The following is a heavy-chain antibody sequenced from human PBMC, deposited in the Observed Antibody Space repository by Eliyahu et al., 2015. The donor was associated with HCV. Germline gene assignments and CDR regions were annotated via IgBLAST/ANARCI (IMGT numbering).Heavy chain of an antibody. Sequence: EVQLVESGGGLVQPGGSLRXSCAASGFIFSDNWMGWVRHTPGKALEWVANINQYGSEKYYVDSVKGRFTISRDNTKNSLYLQMNSLRVEDTAVYYCARHGDYTLAYWGQGTLVTVSS. J-gene: IGHJ4*02. V-gene: IGHV3-7*03. D-gene: IGHD4-17*01. CDR3: ARHGDYTLAY. CDR1: GFIFSDNW. CDR2: INQYGSEK.